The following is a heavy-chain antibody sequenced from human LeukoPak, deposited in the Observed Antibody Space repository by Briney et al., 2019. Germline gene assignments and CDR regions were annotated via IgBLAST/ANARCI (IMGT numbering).Heavy chain of an antibody. D-gene: IGHD2-15*01. CDR3: ASCWWLTDHDAFDI. V-gene: IGHV1-18*01. J-gene: IGHJ3*02. CDR1: GYTFTSYG. Sequence: ASVKVSCKASGYTFTSYGISWVRQAPGQGLEWMGWISAYNGNTNYAQKFQGRVTITADESTSTAYMELSSLRSEDTAVYYCASCWWLTDHDAFDIWGQGTMVTVSS. CDR2: ISAYNGNT.